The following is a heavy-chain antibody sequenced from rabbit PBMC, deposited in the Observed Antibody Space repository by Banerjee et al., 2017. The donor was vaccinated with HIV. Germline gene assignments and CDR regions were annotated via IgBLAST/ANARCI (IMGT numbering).Heavy chain of an antibody. CDR1: GFSFSSGYD. CDR2: IYTGSSGST. J-gene: IGHJ4*01. D-gene: IGHD2-1*01. V-gene: IGHV1S40*01. Sequence: QQLVESGGGLVKPGASLTLTCTASGFSFSSGYDMCWVRQAPGKGLEWIACIYTGSSGSTYYASWAKGRFTISKTSSTTVTLQMTSLTAADTATYFCARWEYNYDDYGDAQYYFNLWGQGTLVTVS. CDR3: ARWEYNYDDYGDAQYYFNL.